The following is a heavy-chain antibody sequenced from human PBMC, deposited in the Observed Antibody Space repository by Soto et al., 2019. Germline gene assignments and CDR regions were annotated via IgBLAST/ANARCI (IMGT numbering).Heavy chain of an antibody. CDR3: ARHHTNLYYYYYMDV. V-gene: IGHV4-39*01. CDR2: IYYSGNT. Sequence: SGTLSLTFTVSGDSISSSRYHWGWIRQPPGKGLEWIGTIYYSGNTFYNPSLKSRVTISVDTSKNQFALKVNSVIAADTAVYYCARHHTNLYYYYYMDVWGKGTTVTVSS. CDR1: GDSISSSRYH. J-gene: IGHJ6*03.